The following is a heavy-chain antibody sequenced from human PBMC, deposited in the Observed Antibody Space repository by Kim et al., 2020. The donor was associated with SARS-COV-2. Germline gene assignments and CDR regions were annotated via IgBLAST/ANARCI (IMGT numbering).Heavy chain of an antibody. J-gene: IGHJ4*02. CDR3: ARIYDGGDY. V-gene: IGHV3-11*01. Sequence: YNADSVEGRFTISRDHAKNSLYLQMNSLRADDTAVYYCARIYDGGDYWGQGTLVTVSS. D-gene: IGHD5-12*01.